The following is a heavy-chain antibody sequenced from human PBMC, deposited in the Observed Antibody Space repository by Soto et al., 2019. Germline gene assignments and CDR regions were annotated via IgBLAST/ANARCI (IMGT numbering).Heavy chain of an antibody. J-gene: IGHJ4*02. CDR1: GFTFSSYG. CDR2: ISYDGSNK. CDR3: AKDLLRFLEWSALDY. Sequence: SLRLSCAASGFTFSSYGMHWVRQAPGKGLEWVAVISYDGSNKYYADSVKGRFTISRDNSKNTLYLQMNSLRAEDTAVYYCAKDLLRFLEWSALDYWGQGTLVTVSS. V-gene: IGHV3-30*18. D-gene: IGHD3-3*01.